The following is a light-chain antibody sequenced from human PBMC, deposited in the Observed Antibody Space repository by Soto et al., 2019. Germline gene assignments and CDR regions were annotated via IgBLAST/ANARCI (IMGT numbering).Light chain of an antibody. V-gene: IGKV3-20*01. Sequence: ETVLTQSPGTLSLSPGERVTLSCRTSQPVSTTYLAWYQQKAGQAPRLLIYGAFTRATGIPDRFSGSASGTDFTLTISSLEPEDVAVYYCQLYGSSPLYTFGQGTKLEI. J-gene: IGKJ2*01. CDR3: QLYGSSPLYT. CDR2: GAF. CDR1: QPVSTTY.